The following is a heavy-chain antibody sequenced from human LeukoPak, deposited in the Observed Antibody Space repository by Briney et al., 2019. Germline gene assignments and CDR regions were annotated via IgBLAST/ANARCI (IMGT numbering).Heavy chain of an antibody. CDR2: IKTDGSST. V-gene: IGHV3-74*01. CDR3: TVDTVPYYFDY. J-gene: IGHJ4*02. Sequence: PGGSLRLSCAASGFTFSSYWMHWVRQAPGKGLVWVSRIKTDGSSTNYADSVKGRFTISRDNSKNTLYLQMNSLRAEDTAVYYCTVDTVPYYFDYWGQGTLVTVSS. D-gene: IGHD5-18*01. CDR1: GFTFSSYW.